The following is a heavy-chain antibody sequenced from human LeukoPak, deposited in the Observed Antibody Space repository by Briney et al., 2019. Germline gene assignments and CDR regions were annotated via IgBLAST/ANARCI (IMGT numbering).Heavy chain of an antibody. CDR3: ARARKGGNSYYYGMDV. Sequence: PGGSLRPSCAASGFNFANHAMSWVRQTAGKGLEWVSAISGGGDITYYADSVKGRFTISRDNSKNTLYLQMISLRAEDTAVYYCARARKGGNSYYYGMDVWGQGTTVTVSS. V-gene: IGHV3-23*01. CDR1: GFNFANHA. J-gene: IGHJ6*02. CDR2: ISGGGDIT. D-gene: IGHD2-15*01.